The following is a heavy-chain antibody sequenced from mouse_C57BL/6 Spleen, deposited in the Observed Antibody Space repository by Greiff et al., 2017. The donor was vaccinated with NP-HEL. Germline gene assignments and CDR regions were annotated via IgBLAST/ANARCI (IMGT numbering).Heavy chain of an antibody. V-gene: IGHV3-1*01. CDR2: ISYSGST. D-gene: IGHD1-1*01. J-gene: IGHJ4*01. Sequence: EVQLQQSGPGMVKPSQSLSLTCTVTGYSITSGYDWHWIRHFPGNKLEWMGYISYSGSTNYNPSLKSRISITHDTSKNHFFLKLNSVTTEDTATYYCARDTTRYAMDYWGQGTSVTVSS. CDR1: GYSITSGYD. CDR3: ARDTTRYAMDY.